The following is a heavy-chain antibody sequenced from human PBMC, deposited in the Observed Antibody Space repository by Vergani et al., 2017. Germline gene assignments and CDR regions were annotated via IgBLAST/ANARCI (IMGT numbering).Heavy chain of an antibody. CDR1: GFIFSSYA. CDR2: IIGNGADT. CDR3: AKANPRNSGYDYLYYYHAMDV. Sequence: LLESGGGFVQPGGSLRLSCEASGFIFSSYAMSWVRQAPGKGLEWVSSIIGNGADTYYGDSVKGRFTISRDNSKNRLYLQMNSLSAGDTAVYYCAKANPRNSGYDYLYYYHAMDVWGQGTTVTVSS. J-gene: IGHJ6*02. V-gene: IGHV3-23*01. D-gene: IGHD5-12*01.